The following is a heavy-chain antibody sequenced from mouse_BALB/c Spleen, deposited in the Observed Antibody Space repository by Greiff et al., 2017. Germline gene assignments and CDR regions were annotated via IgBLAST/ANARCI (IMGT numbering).Heavy chain of an antibody. V-gene: IGHV5-12-2*01. CDR3: ARHGSSYDYAMDY. CDR1: GFTFSSYT. J-gene: IGHJ4*01. CDR2: ISNGGGST. Sequence: EVQLVESGGGLVKPGGSLKLSCAASGFTFSSYTMSWVRQTPEKRLEWVAYISNGGGSTYYPDTVKGRFTISRDNAKNTLYLQMSSLKSEDTAMYYCARHGSSYDYAMDYWGQGTSVTVSS. D-gene: IGHD1-1*01.